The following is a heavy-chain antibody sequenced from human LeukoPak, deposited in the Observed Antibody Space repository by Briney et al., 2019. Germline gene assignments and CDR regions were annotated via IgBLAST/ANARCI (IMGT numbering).Heavy chain of an antibody. CDR3: ARDLWFGEFYNWFDP. Sequence: PSETLSLTCTVSGGSISSGSYYWSWIRQPAGKGLEWIGRIYTSGSTNYNPSLKSRVTISVDTSKNQFSLKLSSVTAADTAVYYCARDLWFGEFYNWFDPWGQGTLVTVSS. CDR2: IYTSGST. J-gene: IGHJ5*02. V-gene: IGHV4-61*02. CDR1: GGSISSGSYY. D-gene: IGHD3-10*01.